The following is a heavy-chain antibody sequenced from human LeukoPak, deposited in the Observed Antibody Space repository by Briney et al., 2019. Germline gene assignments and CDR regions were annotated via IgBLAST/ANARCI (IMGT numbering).Heavy chain of an antibody. Sequence: GGSLRLSCTASGFIFINYWMTWVRQAPGKGLEGVARINQDGSKEYYIDSVKARFSIYRDNARNSLSLQMNSLRAEDTAVYYCVRDGGVSGYDLLDYWGQGTLVTVSS. V-gene: IGHV3-7*01. CDR3: VRDGGVSGYDLLDY. D-gene: IGHD5-12*01. CDR2: INQDGSKE. J-gene: IGHJ4*02. CDR1: GFIFINYW.